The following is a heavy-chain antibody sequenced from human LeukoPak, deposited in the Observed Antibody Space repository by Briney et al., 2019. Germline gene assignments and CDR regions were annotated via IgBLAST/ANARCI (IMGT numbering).Heavy chain of an antibody. CDR1: GFTFSSYA. D-gene: IGHD1/OR15-1a*01. J-gene: IGHJ1*01. CDR3: GRGNKSFDR. V-gene: IGHV3-33*08. Sequence: GRSLRLSCAASGFTFSSYAMHWVRQAPGEGLEWVAVIWKDGSKAFYGDAVRGRFTLARDNSKSTVFLEMNSLRAGDTAVYYCGRGNKSFDRWGQGTLVIVS. CDR2: IWKDGSKA.